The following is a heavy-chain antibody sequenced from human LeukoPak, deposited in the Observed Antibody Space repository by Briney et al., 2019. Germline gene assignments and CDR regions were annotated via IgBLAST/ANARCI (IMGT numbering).Heavy chain of an antibody. CDR2: ISYDGSNK. D-gene: IGHD4-23*01. CDR1: GFTFSSYA. V-gene: IGHV3-30*01. J-gene: IGHJ4*02. Sequence: PGRSLRLSCAASGFTFSSYAMHWVRQAPGKGLEWVAVISYDGSNKYYADSVKGRFTISRDNSKNTLYLQMNSLRAEDTAVYYRARADYGGNLKSGFDYWGQGTLVTVSS. CDR3: ARADYGGNLKSGFDY.